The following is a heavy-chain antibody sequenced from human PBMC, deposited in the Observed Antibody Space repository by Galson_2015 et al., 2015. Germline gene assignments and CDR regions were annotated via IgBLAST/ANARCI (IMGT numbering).Heavy chain of an antibody. CDR3: ARVGSSRGLDY. D-gene: IGHD3-10*01. V-gene: IGHV1-69*04. Sequence: SVKVSCKASGYTFTSYAMNWVRQAPGQGLEWMGRIIPILGIANYAQKFQGRVTITADKSTSTAYMELSSLRSEDTAVYYCARVGSSRGLDYWGQGTLVTVSS. CDR1: GYTFTSYA. J-gene: IGHJ4*02. CDR2: IIPILGIA.